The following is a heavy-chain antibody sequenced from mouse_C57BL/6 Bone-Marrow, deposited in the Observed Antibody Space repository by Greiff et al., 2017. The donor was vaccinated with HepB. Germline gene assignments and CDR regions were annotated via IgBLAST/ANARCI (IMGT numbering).Heavy chain of an antibody. CDR1: GFTFSSYA. CDR3: ARDGLRDY. Sequence: EVQGVESGGGLVKPGGSLKLSCAASGFTFSSYAMSWVRQTPEKRLEWVATISDGGSYTYYPDNVKGRFTISRDNAKNNLYLQMSHLKSEDTAMYYCARDGLRDYWGQGTTLTVSS. CDR2: ISDGGSYT. D-gene: IGHD3-2*02. V-gene: IGHV5-4*01. J-gene: IGHJ2*01.